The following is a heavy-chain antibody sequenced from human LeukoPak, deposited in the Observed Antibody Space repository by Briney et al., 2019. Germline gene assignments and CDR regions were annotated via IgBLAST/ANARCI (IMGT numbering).Heavy chain of an antibody. J-gene: IGHJ4*02. V-gene: IGHV4-34*01. D-gene: IGHD3-22*01. CDR1: GGSFSGYY. CDR2: INHSGST. Sequence: SETLSLTCAVYGGSFSGYYWSWIRQPPGKGLEWIGEINHSGSTNYNPSLKSRVTISVDTSKNQFSLKLSSVTAADTAVYYCARVWGGHYYYDSSGYENFSFDYWGQGTLVTVS. CDR3: ARVWGGHYYYDSSGYENFSFDY.